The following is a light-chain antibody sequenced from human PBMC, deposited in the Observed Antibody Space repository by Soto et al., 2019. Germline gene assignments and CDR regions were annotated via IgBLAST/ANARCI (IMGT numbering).Light chain of an antibody. CDR2: DVN. Sequence: QSALTQPASVSGSPGQSITISCTGTSSDVGAYNFVSWYQQHPGKAPKLMIYDVNNRPSGVSDCFSGSKSGNTASLTIFGLRAEDEADYYCNSYTSSSTSYVFGTGTKVTVL. CDR3: NSYTSSSTSYV. J-gene: IGLJ1*01. CDR1: SSDVGAYNF. V-gene: IGLV2-14*01.